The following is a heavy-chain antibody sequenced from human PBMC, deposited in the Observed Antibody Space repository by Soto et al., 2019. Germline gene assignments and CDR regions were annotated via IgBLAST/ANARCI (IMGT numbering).Heavy chain of an antibody. J-gene: IGHJ2*01. V-gene: IGHV3-23*01. Sequence: EVQLLESGGGLVQPGGSLRLSCAASGFTFSNYGMTWVRQAPGKGLEWVSAISGSGGNTYYADSVRGRFTISRDNSKNTLYLHMNSLRVEDTAVYSCAREPRDWFFDLWGRGTLVTASS. CDR1: GFTFSNYG. CDR2: ISGSGGNT. CDR3: AREPRDWFFDL.